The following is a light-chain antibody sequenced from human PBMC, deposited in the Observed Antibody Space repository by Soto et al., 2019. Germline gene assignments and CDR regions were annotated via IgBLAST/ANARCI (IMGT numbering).Light chain of an antibody. CDR1: QSVSSSY. CDR3: QQRSNWPPVIT. Sequence: EVVMTQSPATLSLSPGERATLSCRASQSVSSSYLSWYQQKPGQAPRLLIYGASTRATGIPARFSGSGSGTDFTLTISSLQPEDFAVYYCQQRSNWPPVITFGQGTRLEIK. V-gene: IGKV3D-7*01. J-gene: IGKJ5*01. CDR2: GAS.